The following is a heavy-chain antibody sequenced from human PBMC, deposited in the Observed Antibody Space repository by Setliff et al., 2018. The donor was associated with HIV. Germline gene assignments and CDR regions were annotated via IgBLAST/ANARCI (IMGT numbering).Heavy chain of an antibody. D-gene: IGHD2-21*02. CDR2: IIPILGIA. CDR1: GGTFSSYT. J-gene: IGHJ4*02. V-gene: IGHV1-69*02. CDR3: ARGRHAVVVTALEHAY. Sequence: SVKVSCKASGGTFSSYTISWVRQAPGQGLEWMGRIIPILGIANYAQKFQGRVTITADESTSTAYMELSSLRSEDTAVYYCARGRHAVVVTALEHAYWGQGTLVTVSS.